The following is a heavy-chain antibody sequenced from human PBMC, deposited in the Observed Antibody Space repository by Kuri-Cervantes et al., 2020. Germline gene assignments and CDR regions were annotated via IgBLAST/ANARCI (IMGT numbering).Heavy chain of an antibody. D-gene: IGHD3-10*01. V-gene: IGHV1-69*13. CDR1: GGTFSSYA. Sequence: SVKVSCKASGGTFSSYAISWVRQAPGQGLEWMGGIIPIFGTANYAQKFQGRVAITADESTSTAYMELSSLRSEDTAVYYCASLLLWFGELPPRGDYWGQGTLVTVSS. J-gene: IGHJ4*02. CDR3: ASLLLWFGELPPRGDY. CDR2: IIPIFGTA.